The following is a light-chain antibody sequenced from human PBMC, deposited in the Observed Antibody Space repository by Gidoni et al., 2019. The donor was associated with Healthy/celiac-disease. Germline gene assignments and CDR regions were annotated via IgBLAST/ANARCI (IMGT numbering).Light chain of an antibody. CDR2: AAS. CDR1: QSISSY. J-gene: IGKJ2*01. Sequence: DIQMTQSPSSLSASVGHRVTITCRASQSISSYVNWYQQKPGKAPRLLIYAASSLQSGVPSRFSGSGSGTDFTLTISSLQPEDFATYYCQQSYSTPYTFGQGTKLGIK. CDR3: QQSYSTPYT. V-gene: IGKV1-39*01.